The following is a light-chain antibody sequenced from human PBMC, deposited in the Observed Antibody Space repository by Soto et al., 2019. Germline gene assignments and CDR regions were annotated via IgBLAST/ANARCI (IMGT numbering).Light chain of an antibody. CDR3: QQYISYPWT. CDR1: QNIGNY. J-gene: IGKJ1*01. CDR2: WTS. Sequence: DIQMTQSPSTLSGSVGDRVTITCRASQNIGNYLAWYQQKIGRAPKILIYWTSNLERGVPSRFSGSGTGTEFTLNISSLQPDDFASYFCQQYISYPWTFGQGTKVEI. V-gene: IGKV1-5*03.